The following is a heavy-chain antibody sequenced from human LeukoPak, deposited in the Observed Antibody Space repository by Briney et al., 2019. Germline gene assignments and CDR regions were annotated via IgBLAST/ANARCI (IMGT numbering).Heavy chain of an antibody. Sequence: PSETLSLTCTVSGGSISSYYWSWIRQPPGKGLEWIGYIYYSGSTNYNPSLKSRVTISVDTSKNQFSLRLSSVTAADTAVYYCARGAILNHYYYMDVWGKGTTVTVSS. CDR2: IYYSGST. V-gene: IGHV4-59*01. CDR1: GGSISSYY. J-gene: IGHJ6*03. CDR3: ARGAILNHYYYMDV.